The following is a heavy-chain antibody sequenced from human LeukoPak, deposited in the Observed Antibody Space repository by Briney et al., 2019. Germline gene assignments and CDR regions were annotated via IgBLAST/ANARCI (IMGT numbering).Heavy chain of an antibody. CDR3: ARAPSEIGGYYPEYFRH. J-gene: IGHJ1*01. CDR1: GFTFSSYW. D-gene: IGHD3-22*01. CDR2: IKSDGET. Sequence: GGSLRLSCAASGFTFSSYWMHWVRHAPGKGLVWVSRIKSDGETNYADSVKGRFTISRDNAKNTVSLQMNSLRAEDTGVYYCARAPSEIGGYYPEYFRHWGQGTLVTVSS. V-gene: IGHV3-74*01.